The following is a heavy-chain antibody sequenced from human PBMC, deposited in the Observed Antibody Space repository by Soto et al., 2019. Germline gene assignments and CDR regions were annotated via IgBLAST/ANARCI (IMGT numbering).Heavy chain of an antibody. J-gene: IGHJ4*02. CDR1: GGSISNYY. Sequence: PSETLSLTCTVSGGSISNYYGSWIRQPPGKGLEWIGYIYYSGSTNYNPSLKSRVTISVDTSKNQFSLKLSSVTAADTAVYYCARRYAGNFDYWGQGTLVTVSS. CDR3: ARRYAGNFDY. CDR2: IYYSGST. V-gene: IGHV4-59*01. D-gene: IGHD2-8*01.